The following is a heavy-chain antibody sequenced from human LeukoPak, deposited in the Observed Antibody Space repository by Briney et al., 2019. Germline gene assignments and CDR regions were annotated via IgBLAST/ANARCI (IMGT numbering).Heavy chain of an antibody. CDR3: ARAIYCSGSDCFSPSAY. CDR2: INWNGGKT. D-gene: IGHD2-15*01. V-gene: IGHV3-20*04. J-gene: IGHJ4*02. CDR1: GYTFDDYG. Sequence: GGSLRLSCAASGYTFDDYGMSWVRQAPGKGLEWVSGINWNGGKTGYADAVRGRFSIARDNAKNSLYLQMNPLTVEDTALYYCARAIYCSGSDCFSPSAYWRQGALVTVSS.